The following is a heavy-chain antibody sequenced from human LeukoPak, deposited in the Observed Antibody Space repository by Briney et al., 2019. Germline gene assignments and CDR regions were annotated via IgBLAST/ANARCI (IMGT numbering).Heavy chain of an antibody. D-gene: IGHD2-15*01. J-gene: IGHJ4*02. CDR3: AREGFPAAYDY. CDR1: GFTFSSYT. Sequence: GGSLRLSCAASGFTFSSYTMNWVRQAPGKALAWVSSISSTSSYIYYADSVKGRFTISRDNAKNLLYLQMNSLRAEDTAVYYCAREGFPAAYDYWGQGTLVTVSS. CDR2: ISSTSSYI. V-gene: IGHV3-21*01.